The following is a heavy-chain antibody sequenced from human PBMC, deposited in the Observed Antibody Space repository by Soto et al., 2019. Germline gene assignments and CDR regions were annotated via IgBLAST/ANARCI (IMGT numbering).Heavy chain of an antibody. CDR3: ATLIRCQTTSSYFDY. V-gene: IGHV4-39*01. J-gene: IGHJ4*02. Sequence: SETLSLTCTVSGGSISSSSYYWAWVRQPPGKGLEWIGSIYYSGTTYYNPSLKSRVTISEDTSKNQFSLKLSSVTAADTAVFYCATLIRCQTTSSYFDYWGQGTLVTVSS. D-gene: IGHD2-2*01. CDR2: IYYSGTT. CDR1: GGSISSSSYY.